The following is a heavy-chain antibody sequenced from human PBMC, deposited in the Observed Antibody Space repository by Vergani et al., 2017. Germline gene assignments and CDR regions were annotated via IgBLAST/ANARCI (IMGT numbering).Heavy chain of an antibody. Sequence: QVQLVESGGGVVQPGRSLRLSCAASGFTFSSYGMHWVRQAPGKGLEWVAVIWYDGSNKYYADSVKGRFTISRDNSKNTLYLQMNSLRAEDTAVYYCANLGDSYYYDSSGYYYPYGMDVWGQGTTVTVSS. CDR2: IWYDGSNK. J-gene: IGHJ6*02. CDR1: GFTFSSYG. V-gene: IGHV3-33*06. D-gene: IGHD3-22*01. CDR3: ANLGDSYYYDSSGYYYPYGMDV.